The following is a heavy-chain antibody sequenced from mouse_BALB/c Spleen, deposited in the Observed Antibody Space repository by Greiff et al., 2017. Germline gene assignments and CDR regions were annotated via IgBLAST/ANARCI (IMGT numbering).Heavy chain of an antibody. CDR3: ARERDDRYYRYMDV. Sequence: EVQLVESGGGLVKPGGSLKLSCAASGFAFSSYDMSWVRQTPEKRLEWVAYICSGGGSTYYPDTVKGRFTISRDNAKNTLYLQMSSLKSEDTAMYYCARERDDRYYRYMDVWGAGTTVTVSS. D-gene: IGHD2-12*01. J-gene: IGHJ1*01. CDR2: ICSGGGST. CDR1: GFAFSSYD. V-gene: IGHV5-12-1*01.